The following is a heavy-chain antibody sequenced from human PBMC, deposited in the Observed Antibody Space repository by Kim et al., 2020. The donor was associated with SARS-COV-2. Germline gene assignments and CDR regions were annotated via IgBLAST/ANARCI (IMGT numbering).Heavy chain of an antibody. CDR3: AKVRGGWYVGYFDY. V-gene: IGHV3-23*01. Sequence: DDGNGRFTISRDNSTNPLYLQMNSLRAEDTAVYSCAKVRGGWYVGYFDYWGQGTLVTVSS. D-gene: IGHD6-19*01. J-gene: IGHJ4*02.